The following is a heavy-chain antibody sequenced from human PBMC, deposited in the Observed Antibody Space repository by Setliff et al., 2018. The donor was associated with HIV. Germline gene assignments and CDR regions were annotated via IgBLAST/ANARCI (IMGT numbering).Heavy chain of an antibody. CDR3: ARDHQLGAFDL. CDR2: IYYTGTT. Sequence: ASETLSLTCAVYGGSFSGYYWGWIRQSPGKGLEWIGYIYYTGTTSYNPSLKSRVTIQVDTSNNRFSLNLRSATVADTAVYFCARDHQLGAFDLWGQGTMVTVS. V-gene: IGHV4-34*11. CDR1: GGSFSGYY. J-gene: IGHJ3*01. D-gene: IGHD1-26*01.